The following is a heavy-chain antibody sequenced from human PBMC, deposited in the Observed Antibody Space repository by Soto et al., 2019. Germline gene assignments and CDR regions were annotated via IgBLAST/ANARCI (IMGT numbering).Heavy chain of an antibody. CDR1: GGSVSSGSYY. Sequence: SETLSLTCTVSGGSVSSGSYYWSWIRQPPGKGLEWIGYIYYSGSTNYNPSLKSRVTISVDTSKNQFSLKLSSVTAADTAVYYCARAGRYFPFDSWGQGTLVTVSS. V-gene: IGHV4-61*01. J-gene: IGHJ4*02. CDR2: IYYSGST. D-gene: IGHD2-21*01. CDR3: ARAGRYFPFDS.